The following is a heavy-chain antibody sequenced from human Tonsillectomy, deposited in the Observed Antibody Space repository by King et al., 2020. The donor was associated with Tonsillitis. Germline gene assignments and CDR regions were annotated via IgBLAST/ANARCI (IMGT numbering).Heavy chain of an antibody. V-gene: IGHV3-74*01. CDR3: ARGRVVVDDNWFDP. CDR1: GFSFSTYW. Sequence: VQLVESGGGLVQPGGSLRLSCAASGFSFSTYWMHWVRQAPGKGLVGVSRINRDGTSTSYADSVKGRFTISRDNAKNILYLQMNSLRAEDTAVYYCARGRVVVDDNWFDPWGQGTLVTVSS. D-gene: IGHD2-15*01. J-gene: IGHJ5*02. CDR2: INRDGTST.